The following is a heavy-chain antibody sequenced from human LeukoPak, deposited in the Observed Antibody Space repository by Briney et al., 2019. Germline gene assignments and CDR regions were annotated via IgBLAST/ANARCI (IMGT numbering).Heavy chain of an antibody. CDR2: IYYTGST. V-gene: IGHV4-59*01. CDR3: ARVYGAGYDFRGAFDI. D-gene: IGHD5-12*01. J-gene: IGHJ3*02. CDR1: GDPISTYY. Sequence: MTSETLSLTCTVSGDPISTYYWSWIRQPPGKGLEWIGYIYYTGSTNYNPSLKSRVTISVDTSKNQFSLKLSSVTAADTAVYYCARVYGAGYDFRGAFDIWGQGTMVTVS.